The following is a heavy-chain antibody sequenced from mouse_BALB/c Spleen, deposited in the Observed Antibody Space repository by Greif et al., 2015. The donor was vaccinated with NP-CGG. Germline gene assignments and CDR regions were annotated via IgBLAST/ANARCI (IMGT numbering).Heavy chain of an antibody. CDR3: ARQGEDWYFDV. CDR2: INSNGGST. J-gene: IGHJ1*01. V-gene: IGHV5-6-2*01. Sequence: EVKVVESGGGLVKLGGSLKLSCAASGFTFSSYYMSWVRQTPEKRLELVAAINSNGGSTYYPDTVKGRFTISRDNAKNTLYLQMSSLKSEDTALYYCARQGEDWYFDVWGAGTTVTVSS. CDR1: GFTFSSYY.